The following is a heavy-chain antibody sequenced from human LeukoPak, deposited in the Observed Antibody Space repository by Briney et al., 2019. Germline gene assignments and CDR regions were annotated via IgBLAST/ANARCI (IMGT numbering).Heavy chain of an antibody. Sequence: SETLSLTCTVSGGAISSYFWSWIRQPPGKGLEWIGYIQNSGNSNYNSSLKSRVTISVDTSQNHFSLKLSSVTAADTAVYYCARGRRWLQSPFDYWGQGTLVTVSS. CDR3: ARGRRWLQSPFDY. J-gene: IGHJ4*02. V-gene: IGHV4-59*01. D-gene: IGHD5-24*01. CDR1: GGAISSYF. CDR2: IQNSGNS.